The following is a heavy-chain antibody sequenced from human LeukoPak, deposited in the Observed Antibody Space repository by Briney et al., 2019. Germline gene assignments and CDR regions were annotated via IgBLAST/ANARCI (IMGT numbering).Heavy chain of an antibody. V-gene: IGHV3-21*01. CDR3: ARDLLPDDAFDF. CDR2: ISSSSGYI. CDR1: GFTFSSYS. Sequence: GGSLRLSCAASGFTFSSYSMNWVRQAPGKGLEWVSSISSSSGYIYYADSVKGRFTISRDNAKNSLYLQMNSLRAEDTAVYYCARDLLPDDAFDFRAQGTMVTVSS. J-gene: IGHJ3*01.